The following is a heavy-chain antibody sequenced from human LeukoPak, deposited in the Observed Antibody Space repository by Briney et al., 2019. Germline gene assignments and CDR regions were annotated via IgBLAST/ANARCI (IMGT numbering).Heavy chain of an antibody. CDR1: GVSISSYY. D-gene: IGHD1-26*01. V-gene: IGHV4-59*01. Sequence: PSETLSLTCTVSGVSISSYYWSWIRQPPGKGLEWVGYIYYSGSTIYNPSLKSRVTISVHTSKNQFSLKLSSVTAADTAVYYCARGERYSGSYYPYWGQGTLLTVSS. CDR3: ARGERYSGSYYPY. CDR2: IYYSGST. J-gene: IGHJ4*02.